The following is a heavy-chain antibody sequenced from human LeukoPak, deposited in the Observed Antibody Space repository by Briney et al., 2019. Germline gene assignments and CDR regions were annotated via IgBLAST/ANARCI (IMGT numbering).Heavy chain of an antibody. J-gene: IGHJ4*02. D-gene: IGHD3-10*01. V-gene: IGHV4-39*01. CDR2: IYYSGST. CDR3: ARHVSVTMVRGVIIDY. CDR1: GGSISSSSYY. Sequence: PSETLSLTCTVSGGSISSSSYYWGWIRQPQGKGLEWIGSIYYSGSTYYNPSLKSRVTISVDTSKNQFSLKLSSVTAADTAVYYCARHVSVTMVRGVIIDYWGQGTLVTVSS.